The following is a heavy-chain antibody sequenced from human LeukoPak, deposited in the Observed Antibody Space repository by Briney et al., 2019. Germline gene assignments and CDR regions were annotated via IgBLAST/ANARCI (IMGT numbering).Heavy chain of an antibody. CDR2: ISYDGSNK. Sequence: PGGSLRLSCAASGFTFSSYAMHWVRQAPGKGLEWVAVISYDGSNKYYADSVKGRFTISRDNSKNTLYLQMNSLRAEDTAVYYCARGDILDYWGQGTLVTVSS. J-gene: IGHJ4*02. V-gene: IGHV3-30-3*01. CDR3: ARGDILDY. CDR1: GFTFSSYA. D-gene: IGHD5-12*01.